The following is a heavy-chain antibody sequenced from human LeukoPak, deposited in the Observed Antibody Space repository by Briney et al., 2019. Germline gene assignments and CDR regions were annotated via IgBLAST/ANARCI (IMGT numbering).Heavy chain of an antibody. J-gene: IGHJ4*02. CDR2: IGGDGHST. V-gene: IGHV3-43*02. Sequence: GGSLRLSCAASGFTFDDFAMHWVRLVPGKGLEWVSLIGGDGHSTYYADSVKGRFTISRDNSKNTLYLQMNSLRVEDTAVYYCAKERYSGSYSFDYWGQGSLVTVSS. CDR3: AKERYSGSYSFDY. D-gene: IGHD1-26*01. CDR1: GFTFDDFA.